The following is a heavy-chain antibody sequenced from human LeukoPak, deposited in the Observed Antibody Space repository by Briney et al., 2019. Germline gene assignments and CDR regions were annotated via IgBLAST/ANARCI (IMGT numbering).Heavy chain of an antibody. J-gene: IGHJ5*02. CDR1: GYTFTGYY. V-gene: IGHV1-2*02. D-gene: IGHD1-1*01. Sequence: VXXSXKASGYTFTGYYMHXVRQAPGQGLXWMGWINPNSGGTNYAQKFQGRVTMTRDTSISTAYMELSRLRSDDTAVYYCASTRAGLIPWGQGTLVTVSS. CDR2: INPNSGGT. CDR3: ASTRAGLIP.